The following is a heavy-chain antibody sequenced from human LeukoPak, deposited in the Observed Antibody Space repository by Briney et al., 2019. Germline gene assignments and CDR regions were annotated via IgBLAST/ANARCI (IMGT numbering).Heavy chain of an antibody. CDR2: IYYSGST. CDR1: GGSISSYY. Sequence: PSETLSLTCTVSGGSISSYYWSRIRQPPGKVLEWIGYIYYSGSTNYNPSLKSRVTISVDTSKNQFSLKLISVTAADTAVYYCARYDYSSSWYISDYWGQGTLVTVSS. D-gene: IGHD6-13*01. J-gene: IGHJ4*02. V-gene: IGHV4-59*01. CDR3: ARYDYSSSWYISDY.